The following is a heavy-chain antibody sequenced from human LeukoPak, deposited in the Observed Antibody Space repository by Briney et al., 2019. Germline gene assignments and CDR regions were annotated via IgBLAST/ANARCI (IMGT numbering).Heavy chain of an antibody. J-gene: IGHJ5*02. V-gene: IGHV3-11*01. Sequence: GGSLRLSCAASGFTFSDYYMSWIRQAPGKGLEWVSYISSSGSTIYYADSVKGRYTISRDNAKNSLYLQMNSLRAEDTAVYYCARERERSDWFDPWGQGTLVTVSS. CDR1: GFTFSDYY. D-gene: IGHD5-24*01. CDR3: ARERERSDWFDP. CDR2: ISSSGSTI.